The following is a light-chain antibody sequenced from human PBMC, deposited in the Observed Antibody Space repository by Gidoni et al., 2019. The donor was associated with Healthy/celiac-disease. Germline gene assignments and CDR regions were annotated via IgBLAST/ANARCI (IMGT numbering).Light chain of an antibody. CDR1: QGISSY. J-gene: IGKJ4*01. CDR2: AAS. Sequence: DPVTITCRASQGISSYLAWYQQKPGKAPKLLIYAASTLQSGVPSRFSGSGSGTEFTLTISSLQPEDFATYYCQQLNSYRTFGGXTKVEIK. CDR3: QQLNSYRT. V-gene: IGKV1-9*01.